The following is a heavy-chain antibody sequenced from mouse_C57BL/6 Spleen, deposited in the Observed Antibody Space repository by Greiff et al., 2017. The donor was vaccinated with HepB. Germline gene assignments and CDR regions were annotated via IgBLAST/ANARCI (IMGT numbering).Heavy chain of an antibody. Sequence: ESGPGLVKPSQSLSLTCSVTGYSITSGYYWNWIRQFPGNKLEWMGYISYDGSNNYNPTLKNRISITRDTSKNQFFLKLNSVTTEDTATYYCASNYDYLTGFAYWGQGTLVTVSA. V-gene: IGHV3-6*01. J-gene: IGHJ3*01. CDR1: GYSITSGYY. CDR2: ISYDGSN. D-gene: IGHD2-4*01. CDR3: ASNYDYLTGFAY.